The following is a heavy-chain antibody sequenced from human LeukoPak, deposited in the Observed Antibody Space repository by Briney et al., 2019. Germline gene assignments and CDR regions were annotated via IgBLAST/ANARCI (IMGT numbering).Heavy chain of an antibody. J-gene: IGHJ4*02. CDR3: AKGVAATFWD. CDR1: GFTFSSYG. D-gene: IGHD6-19*01. V-gene: IGHV3-30*18. CDR2: ISYDGSNK. Sequence: PGGSLRLSCAASGFTFSSYGMHWVRQAPGKGLEWVAVISYDGSNKYYADSVKGRFTISRDNSKNTLYLQMNSLRAEDTAVYYCAKGVAATFWDWGQGTLVTVSS.